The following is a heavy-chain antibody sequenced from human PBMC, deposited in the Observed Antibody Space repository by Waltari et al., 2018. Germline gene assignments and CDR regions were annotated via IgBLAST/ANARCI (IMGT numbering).Heavy chain of an antibody. CDR3: ATDRRKYSSGWATPHPLN. CDR2: IYHSGST. CDR1: GGSISSSNW. V-gene: IGHV4-4*02. D-gene: IGHD6-19*01. Sequence: QVQLQESGPGLVKPSGTLSLTCAVSGGSISSSNWWSWVRQPPGKGLEWIGEIYHSGSTNYNPSLKSRVTISVDKSKNQFSLKLSSVTAADTAVYYCATDRRKYSSGWATPHPLNWGQGTLVTVSS. J-gene: IGHJ4*02.